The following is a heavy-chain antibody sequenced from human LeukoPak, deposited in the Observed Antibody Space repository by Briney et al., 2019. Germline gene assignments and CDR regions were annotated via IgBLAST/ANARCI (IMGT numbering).Heavy chain of an antibody. Sequence: ASVKVSCKASGGTFSTYVISWVRQAPGQGLEWMGEIIPIFRSATYAQKFQGRVTITADESTTTAFMDLSSLRSDDTAVYYCAKGSTGSGSSNWFDPWGQGTLVTVSS. J-gene: IGHJ5*02. CDR3: AKGSTGSGSSNWFDP. V-gene: IGHV1-69*13. CDR1: GGTFSTYV. CDR2: IIPIFRSA. D-gene: IGHD3-10*01.